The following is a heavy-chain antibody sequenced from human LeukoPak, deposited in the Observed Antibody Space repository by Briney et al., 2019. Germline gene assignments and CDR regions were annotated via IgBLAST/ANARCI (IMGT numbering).Heavy chain of an antibody. CDR1: GHTFSIYN. J-gene: IGHJ5*02. CDR2: INPDSGGT. CDR3: ALGAARQPGWFDP. V-gene: IGHV1-2*04. Sequence: ASVKVSCKASGHTFSIYNMHWVRQAPGQGLEWMGWINPDSGGTNYAQKFQGWVTMTRDTSTSTVYVELSSLRSEDTAVYYCALGAARQPGWFDPWGQGTLVTVSP. D-gene: IGHD6-6*01.